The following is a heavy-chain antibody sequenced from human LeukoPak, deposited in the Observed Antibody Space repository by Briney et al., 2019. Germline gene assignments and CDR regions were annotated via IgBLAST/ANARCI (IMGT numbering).Heavy chain of an antibody. CDR1: GGSFSGYY. V-gene: IGHV4-34*01. D-gene: IGHD3-10*01. CDR3: ARGGIYYYGSGRRYYFDC. Sequence: SETLSLTCAVYGGSFSGYYWSWIRQPPGKGLEWIGEINHSGSTNYNPSLKSRVTISVDTSKNQFSLKLSSVTAADTAVYYCARGGIYYYGSGRRYYFDCWGQGTLVTVSS. CDR2: INHSGST. J-gene: IGHJ4*02.